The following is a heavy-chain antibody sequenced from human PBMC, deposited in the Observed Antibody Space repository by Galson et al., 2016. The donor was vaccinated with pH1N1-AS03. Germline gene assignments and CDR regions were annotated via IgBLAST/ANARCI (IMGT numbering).Heavy chain of an antibody. CDR2: IKQDGSAK. J-gene: IGHJ4*02. CDR3: TRENRGASDY. V-gene: IGHV3-7*01. CDR1: TFIARSNY. D-gene: IGHD3-10*01. Sequence: SLRLSCAGSTFIARSNYMSWVRQAPGKGLEWVSNIKQDGSAKQYVDSVKGRFTISRDSAKNSLYLQMNSLRAEDTAVYFCTRENRGASDYWGQGTLVTVSS.